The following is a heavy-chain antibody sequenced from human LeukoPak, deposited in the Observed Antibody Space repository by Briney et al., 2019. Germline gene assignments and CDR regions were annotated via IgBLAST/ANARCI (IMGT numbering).Heavy chain of an antibody. V-gene: IGHV3-21*04. D-gene: IGHD6-13*01. CDR2: ISSSSSYI. J-gene: IGHJ4*02. CDR3: ARSSTAAFDY. Sequence: PGGSLRLSCAASGFTFSSYSMNWVRQAPGKGLEWVSFISSSSSYISYADSVKGRFTISRDNAKNSLYLQMNSLRAEDTAVYYCARSSTAAFDYWGQGTLVTVSS. CDR1: GFTFSSYS.